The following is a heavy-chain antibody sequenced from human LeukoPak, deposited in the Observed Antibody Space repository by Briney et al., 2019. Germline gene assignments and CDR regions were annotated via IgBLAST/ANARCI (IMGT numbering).Heavy chain of an antibody. J-gene: IGHJ4*02. V-gene: IGHV1-18*01. CDR3: ASSLRVPATATEKYYFDY. CDR2: ISAYNGNT. Sequence: ASVKVSCKASGYTFTSYGISWVRQAPGQGLEWMGWISAYNGNTNYAQKLQGRVTMTTDTSTSTAYMELRSLRSDDTAVYYCASSLRVPATATEKYYFDYWGQGTLVTVSS. D-gene: IGHD2-2*01. CDR1: GYTFTSYG.